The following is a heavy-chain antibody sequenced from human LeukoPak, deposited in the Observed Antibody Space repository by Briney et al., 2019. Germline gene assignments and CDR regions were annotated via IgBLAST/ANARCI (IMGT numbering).Heavy chain of an antibody. J-gene: IGHJ4*02. CDR2: TRNKANSYTT. CDR3: ARVSSAWYFDC. Sequence: GGSLRLSCAASGFTFSDHYMDWVRQAPGKGLEWVGRTRNKANSYTTEYAASVKGRFTISRDDSKNSLYLQMNSLKTEDTAVYYCARVSSAWYFDCWGQGALVTVSS. CDR1: GFTFSDHY. V-gene: IGHV3-72*01. D-gene: IGHD6-19*01.